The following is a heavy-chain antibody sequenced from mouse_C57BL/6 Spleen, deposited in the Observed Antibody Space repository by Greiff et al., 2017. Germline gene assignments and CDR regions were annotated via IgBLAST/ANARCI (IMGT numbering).Heavy chain of an antibody. J-gene: IGHJ4*01. CDR1: GYSIPSGYY. CDR2: ISYDGSN. D-gene: IGHD1-2*01. CDR3: ASQLGLLRHAMDY. Sequence: EVQRVESGPGLVKPSQSLSLTCSVTGYSIPSGYYWNWIRQFPGNKLEWMGYISYDGSNNYNPSLKNRISITRDTSKNQFFLKLNSVTTEDTATYYCASQLGLLRHAMDYWGQGISVTVSS. V-gene: IGHV3-6*01.